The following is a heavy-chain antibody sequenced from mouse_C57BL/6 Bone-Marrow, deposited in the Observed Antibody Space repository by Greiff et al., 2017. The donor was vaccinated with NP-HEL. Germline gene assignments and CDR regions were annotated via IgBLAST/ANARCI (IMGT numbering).Heavy chain of an antibody. CDR2: ISYDGSN. J-gene: IGHJ2*01. V-gene: IGHV3-6*01. CDR3: ARCYGRSYGYFDY. D-gene: IGHD1-1*01. CDR1: GYSITSGYY. Sequence: EVQVVESGPGLVKPSQSLSLTCSVTGYSITSGYYWNWIRQFPGNKLEWMGYISYDGSNNYNPSLKNRISITRDTSKNQFFLKLNSVTTEDTATYYCARCYGRSYGYFDYWGQGTTLTVSS.